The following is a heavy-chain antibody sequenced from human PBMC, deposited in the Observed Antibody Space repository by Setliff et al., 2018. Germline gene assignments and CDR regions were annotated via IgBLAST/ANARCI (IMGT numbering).Heavy chain of an antibody. Sequence: GGSLRLSCAASGFTFSDYYMNWIRQAPGKGLEWVSYISRGGNTIYYADSVKGRFTISRDNAKNSLYLQMNSLRAEDTAVYYCARVTKPAAISYYYYMDVWGKGTTVTVSS. CDR3: ARVTKPAAISYYYYMDV. J-gene: IGHJ6*03. V-gene: IGHV3-11*04. D-gene: IGHD2-2*01. CDR2: ISRGGNTI. CDR1: GFTFSDYY.